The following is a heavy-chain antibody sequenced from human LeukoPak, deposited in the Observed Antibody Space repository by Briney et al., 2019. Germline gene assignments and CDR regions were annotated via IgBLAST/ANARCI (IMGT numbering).Heavy chain of an antibody. CDR3: ARGDDYGDYRGRDFDY. Sequence: PGGSLRLSCAASGFTFSSYAMSWVRQAPGKGLEWVSAISGSGGSTYYADSVKGRFTISRDNSKNTLYLQMNSLRAEDTAVYYCARGDDYGDYRGRDFDYWGQGTLVTVSS. CDR2: ISGSGGST. D-gene: IGHD4-17*01. CDR1: GFTFSSYA. V-gene: IGHV3-23*01. J-gene: IGHJ4*02.